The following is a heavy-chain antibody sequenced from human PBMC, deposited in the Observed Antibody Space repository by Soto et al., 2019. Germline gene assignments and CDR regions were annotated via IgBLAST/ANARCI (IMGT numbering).Heavy chain of an antibody. CDR2: FSSGGNI. V-gene: IGHV3-23*01. CDR3: AKDSDYCDYKYYSDF. D-gene: IGHD4-17*01. J-gene: IGHJ4*02. Sequence: GGSLRLSCAASGFTFGSYTMNWVRQAPGKGLEWVSSFSSGGNIHYAASVKGRFTITRDNSKNTLYLQMDSLRAEDTAVYYCAKDSDYCDYKYYSDFWGQGTLVTVSS. CDR1: GFTFGSYT.